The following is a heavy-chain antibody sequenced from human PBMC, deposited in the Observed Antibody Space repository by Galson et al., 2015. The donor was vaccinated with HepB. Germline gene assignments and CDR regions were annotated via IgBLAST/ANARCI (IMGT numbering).Heavy chain of an antibody. CDR3: ARDQSRYFDTSTYYYVWFDP. J-gene: IGHJ5*02. CDR2: IIPIFGTA. D-gene: IGHD3-22*01. Sequence: SVKVSCKVSGDSFSSYAITWVRQAPGQGLEWMGGIIPIFGTANYAQKFQGRVTITADESTSTAYMELSSLRSEDTAVYYYARDQSRYFDTSTYYYVWFDPWGQGTLVTVSS. V-gene: IGHV1-69*13. CDR1: GDSFSSYA.